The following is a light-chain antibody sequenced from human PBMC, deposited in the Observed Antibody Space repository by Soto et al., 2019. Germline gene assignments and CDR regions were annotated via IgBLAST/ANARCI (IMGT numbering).Light chain of an antibody. CDR2: KVS. CDR1: QSLVDSDGNTY. Sequence: DVVVTQSPLALPVTLGQPASISCRSTQSLVDSDGNTYLTWLQQRPGQSPRRLIYKVSNRDSGVPDRFSCSGSGTDFTLKISGVEAEDVGVYYCLQGTHWPWTLGQGTQVEIK. CDR3: LQGTHWPWT. V-gene: IGKV2-30*01. J-gene: IGKJ1*01.